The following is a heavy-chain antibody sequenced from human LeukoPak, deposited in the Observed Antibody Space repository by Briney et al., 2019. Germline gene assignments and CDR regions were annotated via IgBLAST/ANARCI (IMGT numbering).Heavy chain of an antibody. V-gene: IGHV6-1*01. CDR1: GDSVSSNIAA. Sequence: SQTLSLTCAISGDSVSSNIAAWNWIRQPPSRGLEWLGRTYYRSKWCNEYEVSVKSRITINPDTSKNQFSLQLSSVTAADTAVYYCARRGEASGSSGWLNWFDPWGQGTLVTVFS. D-gene: IGHD6-19*01. CDR2: TYYRSKWCN. CDR3: ARRGEASGSSGWLNWFDP. J-gene: IGHJ5*02.